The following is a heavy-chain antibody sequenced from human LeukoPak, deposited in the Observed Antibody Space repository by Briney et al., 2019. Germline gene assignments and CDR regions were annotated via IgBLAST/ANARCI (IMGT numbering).Heavy chain of an antibody. CDR3: ARGEFYYYYMDV. V-gene: IGHV3-7*01. Sequence: GGSLRLSCAASGFTFSSYEMSWVRQAPGKGLEWVANIKQDGSEEYYVDSVKGRFTISRDNAKNSLYLQMNSLRAEDTAVYYCARGEFYYYYMDVWGKGTTVTVSS. CDR1: GFTFSSYE. J-gene: IGHJ6*03. CDR2: IKQDGSEE.